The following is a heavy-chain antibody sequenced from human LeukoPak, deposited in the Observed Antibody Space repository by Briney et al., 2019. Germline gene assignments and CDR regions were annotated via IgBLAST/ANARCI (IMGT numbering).Heavy chain of an antibody. CDR2: ISTSSSHI. J-gene: IGHJ4*02. CDR3: ATQSSGGGDSSCLDY. CDR1: GFTFSSYS. D-gene: IGHD2-21*01. Sequence: GGSLRLSCAASGFTFSSYSMNWVRQAPGKGLEWVSFISTSSSHIYYADSVKGRFTISRDNAKNSLYLQMNSLRAEDTAVYYCATQSSGGGDSSCLDYWGQGTLVTVSS. V-gene: IGHV3-21*01.